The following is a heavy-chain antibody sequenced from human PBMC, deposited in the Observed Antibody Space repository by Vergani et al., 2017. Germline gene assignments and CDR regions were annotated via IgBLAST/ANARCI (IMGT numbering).Heavy chain of an antibody. V-gene: IGHV1-2*02. D-gene: IGHD3-22*01. CDR2: INPNSGGT. J-gene: IGHJ4*02. Sequence: QVQLVQSGAEVKKPGASVKVSCKASGYTFTSYGISWVRQAPGQGLEWMGWINPNSGGTNYAQKFQGRVTMTRDTSISTAYMELSRLRSDDTAVYYCARGTDYYDSSGYYPYWGQGTLVTVSS. CDR3: ARGTDYYDSSGYYPY. CDR1: GYTFTSYG.